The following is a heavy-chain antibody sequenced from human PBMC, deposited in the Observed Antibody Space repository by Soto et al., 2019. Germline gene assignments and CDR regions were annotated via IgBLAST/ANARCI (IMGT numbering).Heavy chain of an antibody. D-gene: IGHD1-1*01. V-gene: IGHV3-23*01. Sequence: LSLTCAASGFTFTNYAMSWVRQAPGKGLEWVSAISGSGDSTYYADSVQGRFTISRDNSKNMLYLQVNSLRAEDTAVYYCATGSPDDGFDYWGQGTLVTVSS. CDR3: ATGSPDDGFDY. CDR2: ISGSGDST. CDR1: GFTFTNYA. J-gene: IGHJ4*02.